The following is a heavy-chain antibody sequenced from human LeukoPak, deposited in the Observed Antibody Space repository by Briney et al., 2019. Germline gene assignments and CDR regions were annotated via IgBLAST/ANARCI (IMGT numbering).Heavy chain of an antibody. CDR3: ARSERYNSGWYSYFDY. D-gene: IGHD6-19*01. CDR2: IYYSGST. Sequence: PSETLSLTCTVSVGSISTYYWSWIRQPPGKGLEWIGYIYYSGSTNYNPSLKSRVTISVDTSKNQFSLNLSSVTAADTAVYYCARSERYNSGWYSYFDYWGQGTLVTVSS. V-gene: IGHV4-59*01. CDR1: VGSISTYY. J-gene: IGHJ4*02.